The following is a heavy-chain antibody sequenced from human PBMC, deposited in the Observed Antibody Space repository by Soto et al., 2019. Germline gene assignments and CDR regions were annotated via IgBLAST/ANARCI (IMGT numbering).Heavy chain of an antibody. Sequence: ASVKVSCKASSYTFINYGISWVRQAPGQGLEWMGWISAYNGDTDSAQKFQGRVTMTTDTSTSTAYMELRSLRSDDTAIYCCARGPRTQNYDIMTGYYRHWGQGTLVTVSS. CDR1: SYTFINYG. V-gene: IGHV1-18*01. D-gene: IGHD3-9*01. CDR2: ISAYNGDT. J-gene: IGHJ4*01. CDR3: ARGPRTQNYDIMTGYYRH.